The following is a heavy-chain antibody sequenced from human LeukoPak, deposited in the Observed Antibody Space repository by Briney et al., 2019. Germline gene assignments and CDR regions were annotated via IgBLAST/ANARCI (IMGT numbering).Heavy chain of an antibody. D-gene: IGHD1-26*01. J-gene: IGHJ6*03. CDR2: INPNSGGK. CDR1: GYTFTIYA. CDR3: AREGWEFLDYYYYMDV. V-gene: IGHV1-2*02. Sequence: ASVRVSPKASGYTFTIYAIQWGRQSPGEGGERVGWINPNSGGKNYAQKFQRRVIMTRDTSISTAYMELSRLRSDDTAVYYCAREGWEFLDYYYYMDVWGKGTTVTVSS.